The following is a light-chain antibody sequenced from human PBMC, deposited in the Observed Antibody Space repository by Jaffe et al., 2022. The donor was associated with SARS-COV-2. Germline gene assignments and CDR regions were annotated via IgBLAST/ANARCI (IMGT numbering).Light chain of an antibody. CDR2: YDD. Sequence: QSVLTQPPSVSEAPRQRVTISCSGSSSNIEKNAVNWYRQLPGEAPTLLIYYDDLQASGVSDRFSGSKSGTSASLAISGLQSEDEGDYYCSAWDDNLKGVVFGGGTRLTVL. V-gene: IGLV1-36*01. CDR3: SAWDDNLKGVV. J-gene: IGLJ2*01. CDR1: SSNIEKNA.